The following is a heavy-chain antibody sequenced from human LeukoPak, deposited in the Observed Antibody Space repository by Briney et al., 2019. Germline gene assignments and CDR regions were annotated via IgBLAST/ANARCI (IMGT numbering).Heavy chain of an antibody. CDR1: GGSFSSYY. J-gene: IGHJ6*03. Sequence: PSETLCLTCAVSGGSFSSYYWSWVRQPPGKGLEWIGYIYYSGSTNYNPSLKSRVTISVETSKNQFSLKLSSVTASETPAYYCARHMSEFGWLWLKTPDYYYYMDVWGKGTTVTVSS. V-gene: IGHV4-59*01. CDR3: ARHMSEFGWLWLKTPDYYYYMDV. D-gene: IGHD3-10*01. CDR2: IYYSGST.